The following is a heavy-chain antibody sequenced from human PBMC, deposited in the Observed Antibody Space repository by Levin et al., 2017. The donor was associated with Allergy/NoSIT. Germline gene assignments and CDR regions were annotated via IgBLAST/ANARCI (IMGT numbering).Heavy chain of an antibody. D-gene: IGHD5-24*01. V-gene: IGHV3-21*01. CDR3: GRGGNGATIHDTLDI. CDR1: GFIFSTYS. CDR2: ISSGSSVI. J-gene: IGHJ3*02. Sequence: LSLTCAASGFIFSTYSMNWVRQAPGKGLEWVASISSGSSVIFYADSLKGRFTISRDNAKNSLYLQMNSLSAEDTAVYHCGRGGNGATIHDTLDIWGQGTMVTVSS.